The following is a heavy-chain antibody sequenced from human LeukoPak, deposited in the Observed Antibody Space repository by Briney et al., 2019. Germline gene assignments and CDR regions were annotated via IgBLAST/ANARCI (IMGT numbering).Heavy chain of an antibody. CDR2: IYYSGST. J-gene: IGHJ3*02. Sequence: SQTLSLTCTVSGGSISSGGYYWSWIRQHPGKGLEWIGYIYYSGSTYYNPSLKSRVTISVDTSKNQFSLKLSSVTAADTAVYYCARVTPSEVIIDAFDNWGQGTMVTVSS. CDR1: GGSISSGGYY. CDR3: ARVTPSEVIIDAFDN. V-gene: IGHV4-31*03. D-gene: IGHD3-16*02.